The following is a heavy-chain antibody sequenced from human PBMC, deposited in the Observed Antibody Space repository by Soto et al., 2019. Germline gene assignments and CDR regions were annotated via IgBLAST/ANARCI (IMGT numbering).Heavy chain of an antibody. CDR2: FDPEDGET. V-gene: IGHV1-24*01. Sequence: ASVTVSCKVSGYTLTELSMHWVRQAPGKGLEWMGGFDPEDGETIYAQKFQGRVTMTEDTSTDTAYMELSSLRSEDTAVYYCATVVVVTHFYYYGMDVWGQGTTVTAP. J-gene: IGHJ6*02. CDR3: ATVVVVTHFYYYGMDV. D-gene: IGHD2-21*02. CDR1: GYTLTELS.